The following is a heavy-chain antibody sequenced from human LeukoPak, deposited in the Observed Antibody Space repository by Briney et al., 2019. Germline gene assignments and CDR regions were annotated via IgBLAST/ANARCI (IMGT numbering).Heavy chain of an antibody. CDR3: AKDIGPLATGGAGAFDI. CDR1: GFTFDDYA. J-gene: IGHJ3*02. CDR2: ISWNRGTI. Sequence: PARSLTLSCAASGFTFDDYAMHWVRHPQGKGLERVSGISWNRGTIGYEESVKRRFTVSRDNAKNSLYLQMNSLRPEDTALYHCAKDIGPLATGGAGAFDIWGQGTKVTVSS. D-gene: IGHD6-13*01. V-gene: IGHV3-9*01.